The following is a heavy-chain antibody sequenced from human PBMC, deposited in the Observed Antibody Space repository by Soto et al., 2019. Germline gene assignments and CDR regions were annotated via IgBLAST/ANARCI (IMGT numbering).Heavy chain of an antibody. CDR3: ARHPVVVVPAATGFDY. CDR1: GGSISSNY. V-gene: IGHV4-59*08. Sequence: SETLSLTCTVSGGSISSNYWSWIRQPPGKGLEWIGYIYYSGSTNYNPSLKSRVTISVDTSKNQFSLKLSSVTAADTAVYYCARHPVVVVPAATGFDYWGQGTLVTVSS. J-gene: IGHJ4*02. CDR2: IYYSGST. D-gene: IGHD2-2*01.